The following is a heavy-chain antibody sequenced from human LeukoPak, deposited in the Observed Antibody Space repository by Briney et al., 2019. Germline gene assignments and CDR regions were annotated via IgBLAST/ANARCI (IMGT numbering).Heavy chain of an antibody. CDR2: IDPDASAS. D-gene: IGHD4-23*01. J-gene: IGHJ3*01. CDR3: AGVRAGGNRAFDV. V-gene: IGHV3-74*01. Sequence: GGSLRLSCAASGFTFSSYWMHWVRQVPGEGLVWVSRIDPDASASTYADYVKGRFTISRGNAKNTLWLQMNSLRADDTAVYYCAGVRAGGNRAFDVWGQGTVVAVSS. CDR1: GFTFSSYW.